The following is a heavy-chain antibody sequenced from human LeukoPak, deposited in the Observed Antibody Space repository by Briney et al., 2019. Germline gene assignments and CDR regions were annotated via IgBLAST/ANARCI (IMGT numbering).Heavy chain of an antibody. J-gene: IGHJ6*02. CDR1: GGSISTYY. Sequence: SETLSLTCTVSGGSISTYYWTWIRQHPGKGLEWIGYIYYSGSTYYNPSLKSRVTISVDTSKNQFSLKLSSVTAADTAVYYCARDTRINYYYYGMDVWGQGTTVTVSS. CDR2: IYYSGST. CDR3: ARDTRINYYYYGMDV. D-gene: IGHD5-18*01. V-gene: IGHV4-59*06.